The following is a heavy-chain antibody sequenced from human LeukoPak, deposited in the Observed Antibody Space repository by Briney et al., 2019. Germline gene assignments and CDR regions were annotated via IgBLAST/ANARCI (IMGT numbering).Heavy chain of an antibody. J-gene: IGHJ4*02. V-gene: IGHV3-23*01. CDR3: AKDRVAAAGTPAYDY. Sequence: GGSLRLSCAVSGFTFSSYAMSWVRQAPGKGLEWVSAISGSGGSTYYADSVKGRFTISRDNSKNTLYLQMNSLRAEDTAVYYCAKDRVAAAGTPAYDYWGQGTLVTVSS. CDR2: ISGSGGST. CDR1: GFTFSSYA. D-gene: IGHD6-13*01.